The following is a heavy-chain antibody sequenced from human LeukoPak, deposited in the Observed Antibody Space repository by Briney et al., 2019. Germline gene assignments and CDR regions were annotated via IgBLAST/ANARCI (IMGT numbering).Heavy chain of an antibody. D-gene: IGHD7-27*01. J-gene: IGHJ6*03. V-gene: IGHV4-4*07. CDR1: GGSISSYY. CDR2: IYTSVST. Sequence: SETLSLTCTVSGGSISSYYWSWIRQPAGKGLEWIGRIYTSVSTNYNPSLKSRVTMSVDTSKNQFSLKLRSVTAADTAVYYCARAGWGPYYYYYYYMYVWGKGTTVTVSS. CDR3: ARAGWGPYYYYYYYMYV.